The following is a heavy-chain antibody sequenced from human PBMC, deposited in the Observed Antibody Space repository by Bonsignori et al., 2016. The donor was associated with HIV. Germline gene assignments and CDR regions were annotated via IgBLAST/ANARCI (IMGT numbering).Heavy chain of an antibody. J-gene: IGHJ6*03. D-gene: IGHD7-27*01. CDR2: INHSGST. Sequence: WIRQPPGKGLEWIGEINHSGSTNYNPSLKSRVTISVDTPKNQFSLKLSSVTAADTAMYYCAREGGWGRYSYYMDVWGKGTTVTVSS. V-gene: IGHV4-34*01. CDR3: AREGGWGRYSYYMDV.